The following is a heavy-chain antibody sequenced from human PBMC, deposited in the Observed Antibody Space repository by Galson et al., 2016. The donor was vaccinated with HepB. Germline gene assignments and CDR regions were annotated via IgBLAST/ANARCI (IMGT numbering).Heavy chain of an antibody. J-gene: IGHJ6*03. CDR2: INRDGSTT. D-gene: IGHD1-7*01. CDR3: ERGCPETTYYDDMNV. Sequence: SLRLSCAASGFIFSTYWMHWVRQVPGKGLVWVSRINRDGSTTSYADSVKGRFTITRDNAKNTLYLQIDSLRAEDTAVYYCERGCPETTYYDDMNVWGKGTTVAVSS. V-gene: IGHV3-74*01. CDR1: GFIFSTYW.